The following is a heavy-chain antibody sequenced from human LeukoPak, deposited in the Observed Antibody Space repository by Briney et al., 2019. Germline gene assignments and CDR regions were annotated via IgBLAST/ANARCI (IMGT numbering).Heavy chain of an antibody. CDR1: GGSISSYY. J-gene: IGHJ6*03. CDR2: IYYSGST. Sequence: SETLSLTCTVSGGSISSYYWSWIRQPPGKGLEWIGYIYYSGSTNYNPSLKSRVTISVDTSKNQFSLKLSSVTAADTAVYYCARDGYGSGILYYYYYMDVWGKGTTVTISS. V-gene: IGHV4-59*12. CDR3: ARDGYGSGILYYYYYMDV. D-gene: IGHD3-10*01.